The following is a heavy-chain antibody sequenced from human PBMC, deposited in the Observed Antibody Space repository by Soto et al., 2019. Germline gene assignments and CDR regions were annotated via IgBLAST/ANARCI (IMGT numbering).Heavy chain of an antibody. V-gene: IGHV1-3*01. Sequence: QVPLVQSGAEVKKPGASVKVSCKASGYTFTSYAMHWVRQAPGQRLEWMGWINAGNGNTKYSQKFQGRVTITRDTSASTAYMELSSLRSEDTAVYYCARQRITIFGVVIFRHFDYWGQGTLVTVSS. CDR1: GYTFTSYA. CDR3: ARQRITIFGVVIFRHFDY. D-gene: IGHD3-3*01. CDR2: INAGNGNT. J-gene: IGHJ4*02.